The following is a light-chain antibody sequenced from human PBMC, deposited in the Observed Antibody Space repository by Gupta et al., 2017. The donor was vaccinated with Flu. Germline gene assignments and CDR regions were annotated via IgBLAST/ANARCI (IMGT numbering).Light chain of an antibody. J-gene: IGKJ2*01. Sequence: DIQMTQSPSSVSAADGDRVIITCRASDTISSHNLNWYQQKPGKAPKVLIYAASSLQSGVPSRFSGSGSGTDFTLTITSLQPEDFATYYCQQSFTTPFTFGQGTKLEMK. V-gene: IGKV1-39*01. CDR2: AAS. CDR1: DTISSH. CDR3: QQSFTTPFT.